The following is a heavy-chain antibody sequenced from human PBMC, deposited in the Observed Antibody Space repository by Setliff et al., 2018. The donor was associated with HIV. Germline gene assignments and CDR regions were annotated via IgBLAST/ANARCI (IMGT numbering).Heavy chain of an antibody. D-gene: IGHD3-10*01. V-gene: IGHV4-4*09. CDR1: GGSISAHY. J-gene: IGHJ4*02. CDR2: IYGSGIT. Sequence: TLSLTCSVSGGSISAHYWSWIRQSPGKGLEWIGYIYGSGITNYNPSLRGRVTISIDTSKNQFSLRLNSVTAADTAVYYCATRPADTKWYGVFDYWGQGRLVTVS. CDR3: ATRPADTKWYGVFDY.